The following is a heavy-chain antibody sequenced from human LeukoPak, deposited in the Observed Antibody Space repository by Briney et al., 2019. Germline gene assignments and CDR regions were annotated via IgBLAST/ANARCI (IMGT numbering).Heavy chain of an antibody. Sequence: GASVKVSCKASGYSFTTYYMHWVRQAPGQGLEWMGIINPSGGSANYAQKFQGRITMTRDMSTRTVYMELDTLRSEDTAVYYCARHSSDWYSGFDYWGQGTLVTVSS. V-gene: IGHV1-46*01. CDR2: INPSGGSA. CDR1: GYSFTTYY. D-gene: IGHD6-19*01. CDR3: ARHSSDWYSGFDY. J-gene: IGHJ4*02.